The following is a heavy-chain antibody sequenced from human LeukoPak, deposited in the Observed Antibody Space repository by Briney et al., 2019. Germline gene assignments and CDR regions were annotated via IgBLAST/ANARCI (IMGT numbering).Heavy chain of an antibody. CDR1: GGSISSYY. J-gene: IGHJ5*02. CDR3: ARGVYGSGSYYNRWFDP. Sequence: SETLSLTCTVSGGSISSYYWSWIRQPPGKGLEWIGYISYSGSTNYNPSLKSRVTISVDTSKNQFSLKLSSVTAADTAVYYCARGVYGSGSYYNRWFDPWGQGTLVAVSS. V-gene: IGHV4-59*01. CDR2: ISYSGST. D-gene: IGHD3-10*01.